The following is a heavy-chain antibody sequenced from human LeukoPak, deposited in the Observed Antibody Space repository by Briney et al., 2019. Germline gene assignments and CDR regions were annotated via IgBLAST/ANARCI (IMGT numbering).Heavy chain of an antibody. CDR3: ASSYYDSSGYYGY. CDR1: GGSISSYY. V-gene: IGHV4-4*07. D-gene: IGHD3-22*01. CDR2: IYTSGST. Sequence: SETLSLTCTVSGGSISSYYWSWIQQPAGKGLEWIGRIYTSGSTNYNPSLKSRVTMSVDTSKNQFSLKLNSVTAADTAVYYCASSYYDSSGYYGYWGQGTLVTVSS. J-gene: IGHJ4*02.